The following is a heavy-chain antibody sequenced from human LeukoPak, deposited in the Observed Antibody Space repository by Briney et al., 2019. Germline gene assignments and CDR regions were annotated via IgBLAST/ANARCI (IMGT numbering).Heavy chain of an antibody. CDR2: ISGSVVST. Sequence: GRSLRLSCAASGFTFSSYGMNWVRQAPGKGLEWVSSISGSVVSTYYADSVKGRFTISRDNSKNTLYLQMNSLRAEDTAVYYCAKDPNPRGVDAFDIWGQGTMVTVSS. D-gene: IGHD3-16*01. CDR1: GFTFSSYG. CDR3: AKDPNPRGVDAFDI. J-gene: IGHJ3*02. V-gene: IGHV3-23*01.